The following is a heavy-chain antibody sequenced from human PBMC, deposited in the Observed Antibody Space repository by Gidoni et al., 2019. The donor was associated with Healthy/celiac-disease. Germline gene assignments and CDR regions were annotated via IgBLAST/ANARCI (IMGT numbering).Heavy chain of an antibody. J-gene: IGHJ2*01. D-gene: IGHD4-4*01. CDR2: IIPILGIA. CDR1: GGTFRSYT. Sequence: QVQLVQSGAEVKKPGSSVKVSCKASGGTFRSYTSNWVGPAPGQGLEWMGRIIPILGIANYAQKFQGRVTITADKSTSTAYMELSSLRSEDTAVYYCATPPIGDYSNYWYFDLWGRGTLVTVSS. V-gene: IGHV1-69*02. CDR3: ATPPIGDYSNYWYFDL.